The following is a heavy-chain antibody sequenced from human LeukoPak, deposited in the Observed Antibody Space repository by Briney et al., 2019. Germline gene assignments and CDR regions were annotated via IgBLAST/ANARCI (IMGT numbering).Heavy chain of an antibody. CDR2: IWYDGSNK. J-gene: IGHJ4*02. CDR3: ARDGINDGGNFDY. CDR1: GFTFSSYG. D-gene: IGHD4-23*01. Sequence: PGVSLRLSCAASGFTFSSYGMHWVRQAPGKGLEWVAVIWYDGSNKYYADSVKGRFTISRDNSKNTLYLQMNSLRAEDTAVYYCARDGINDGGNFDYWGQGTLVTVSS. V-gene: IGHV3-33*01.